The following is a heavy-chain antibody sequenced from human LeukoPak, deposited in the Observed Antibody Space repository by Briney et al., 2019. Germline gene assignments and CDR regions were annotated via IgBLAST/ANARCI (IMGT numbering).Heavy chain of an antibody. CDR2: ISWSSLTT. V-gene: IGHV3-23*01. J-gene: IGHJ4*02. D-gene: IGHD6-19*01. CDR3: AKHVRTSVWFFDS. CDR1: GFTFSNYA. Sequence: GGSLRLSCAASGFTFSNYALSWVRQAPGRGLEWVSLISWSSLTTEYADSVKGRFTVPRDNSKNTLSLQMNSLNADDTAVYYCAKHVRTSVWFFDSWGQGTLVTVSS.